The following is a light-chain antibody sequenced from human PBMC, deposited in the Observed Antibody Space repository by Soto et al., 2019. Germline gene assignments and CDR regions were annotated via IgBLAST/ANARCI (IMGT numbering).Light chain of an antibody. V-gene: IGLV2-14*01. CDR1: SSDVGGYNY. CDR3: SSYTSSSTYV. J-gene: IGLJ1*01. Sequence: QSALTQPASVSGSPVQSITISCTGTSSDVGGYNYVSWYQQHPGKAPKLMIYDVSNRPSGVSNRFSGSKSGNTASLTISGRQAEDEDDYYCSSYTSSSTYVFGTGTKLTVL. CDR2: DVS.